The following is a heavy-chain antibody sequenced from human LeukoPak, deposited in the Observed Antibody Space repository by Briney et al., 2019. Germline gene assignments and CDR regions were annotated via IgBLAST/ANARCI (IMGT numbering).Heavy chain of an antibody. J-gene: IGHJ5*01. D-gene: IGHD3-10*01. CDR2: IWNDGSDK. Sequence: PGRSLTLSCAASGFTFSSYGLHWVRRAPGQGLERVALIWNDGSDKDYGDPVKGRLTISRDNSKSTIYLQMNSLRADDTGVYYCVRAFAGTRGWFDSWGQGTLVIVSS. V-gene: IGHV3-33*01. CDR3: VRAFAGTRGWFDS. CDR1: GFTFSSYG.